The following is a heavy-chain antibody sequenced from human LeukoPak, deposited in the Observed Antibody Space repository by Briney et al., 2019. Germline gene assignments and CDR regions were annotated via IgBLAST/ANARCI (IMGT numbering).Heavy chain of an antibody. V-gene: IGHV4-59*01. D-gene: IGHD4-23*01. CDR2: IYYSGST. Sequence: SETLSLTCTVSGGSISSYYWSWIRQPPGKGLEWIGYIYYSGSTNYNPSLKSRVTISVATSKNQFSLKLSSVTAADTAVYYCARTPYAGYVDYWGQGTLVTVSS. J-gene: IGHJ4*02. CDR1: GGSISSYY. CDR3: ARTPYAGYVDY.